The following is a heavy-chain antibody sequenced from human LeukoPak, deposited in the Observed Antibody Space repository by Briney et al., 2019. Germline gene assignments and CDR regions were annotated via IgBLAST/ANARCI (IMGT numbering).Heavy chain of an antibody. CDR1: GFTFSSYA. CDR3: AKDVVGAPRAFDI. Sequence: GGTLRLSCAASGFTFSSYAMSWVRQAPGKGLEWVSAISGSGGSTYYADSVKGRFTISRDNSKNTLYLQMNSLRAEDTAVYYCAKDVVGAPRAFDIWGQGTMVTVSS. CDR2: ISGSGGST. V-gene: IGHV3-23*01. D-gene: IGHD1-26*01. J-gene: IGHJ3*02.